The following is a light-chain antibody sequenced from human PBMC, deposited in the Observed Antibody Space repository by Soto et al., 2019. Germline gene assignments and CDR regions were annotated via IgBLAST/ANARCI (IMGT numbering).Light chain of an antibody. Sequence: SYELTQPPSVSVATGQTARITCGGNNIGSKSVHWYQQKPGQAPVLDVYDDSDRPSGIPERFSGSNSVNTATLTISRVEGGDEADYYCQVWDSSSEYVFGTGTKLTVL. CDR2: DDS. J-gene: IGLJ1*01. CDR1: NIGSKS. V-gene: IGLV3-21*02. CDR3: QVWDSSSEYV.